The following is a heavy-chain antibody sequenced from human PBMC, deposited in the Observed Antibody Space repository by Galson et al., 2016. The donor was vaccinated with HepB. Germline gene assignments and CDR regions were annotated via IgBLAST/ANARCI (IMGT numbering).Heavy chain of an antibody. CDR3: ARALIDGWHNFDS. J-gene: IGHJ4*02. D-gene: IGHD3-16*02. V-gene: IGHV3-30*04. Sequence: SLRLSCAGSGFTFATYPLHWVRQAPGKGLEWVAIMSNDGSQKYYADSVNGRFTISRDNSRNTLYLRMNSLRTEDTALYYCARALIDGWHNFDSWGQGTLVVVSS. CDR1: GFTFATYP. CDR2: MSNDGSQK.